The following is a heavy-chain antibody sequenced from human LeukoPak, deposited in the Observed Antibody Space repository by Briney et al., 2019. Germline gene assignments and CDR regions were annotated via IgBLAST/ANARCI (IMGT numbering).Heavy chain of an antibody. D-gene: IGHD3-10*01. J-gene: IGHJ3*02. CDR3: AREGHYGALDI. V-gene: IGHV3-48*02. CDR2: ISSSTTLI. Sequence: GGSLRLSCAASGFTFSYYSMKWVRQAQGKGLEWVSYISSSTTLIDYADSVKGRFTISRDNAKSSLYLQMNSLRDEDTALYFCAREGHYGALDIWGQGTMVSVSS. CDR1: GFTFSYYS.